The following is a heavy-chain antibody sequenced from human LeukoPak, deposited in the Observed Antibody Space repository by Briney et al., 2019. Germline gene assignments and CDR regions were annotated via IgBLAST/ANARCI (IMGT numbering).Heavy chain of an antibody. Sequence: GGSLRLSCSASGFTFSNCAMHWVRQAPGKGLEYVSAISSNGGSTYYADSVKGRFTISRDNSKSTLYLQMSSLRAEDTAVYYCVVSYLYAFDIWGQGTMVTVSS. D-gene: IGHD5-18*01. J-gene: IGHJ3*02. V-gene: IGHV3-64D*09. CDR1: GFTFSNCA. CDR2: ISSNGGST. CDR3: VVSYLYAFDI.